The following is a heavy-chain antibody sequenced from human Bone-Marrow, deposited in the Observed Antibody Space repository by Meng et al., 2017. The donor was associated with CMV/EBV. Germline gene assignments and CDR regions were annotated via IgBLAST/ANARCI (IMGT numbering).Heavy chain of an antibody. D-gene: IGHD6-6*01. V-gene: IGHV4-39*01. CDR1: GGSISSSSYY. CDR3: ARRLVRTGFYYYYYGMDV. J-gene: IGHJ6*02. Sequence: SEPLSLTCTVSGGSISSSSYYWGWIRQPPGKGLEWIGSIYYSGSTYYNPSLKSRVTISVDTSKNQFSLKLSSVTAADTAVYYCARRLVRTGFYYYYYGMDVWGQGTTVTVSS. CDR2: IYYSGST.